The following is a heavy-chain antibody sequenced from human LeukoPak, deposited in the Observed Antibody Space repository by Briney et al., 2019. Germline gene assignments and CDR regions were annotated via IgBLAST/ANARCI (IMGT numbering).Heavy chain of an antibody. J-gene: IGHJ6*03. V-gene: IGHV1-69*05. D-gene: IGHD5-24*01. CDR1: GGTFISYA. Sequence: ASVKVSCKASGGTFISYAISWVRQAPGQGLEWMGRIIPIFGTANYAQKFQGRVTITTDESTSTAYMELSSPRSEDTAVYYCARDLYLRRDGYNHGYYYYMDVWGKGTTVTVSS. CDR3: ARDLYLRRDGYNHGYYYYMDV. CDR2: IIPIFGTA.